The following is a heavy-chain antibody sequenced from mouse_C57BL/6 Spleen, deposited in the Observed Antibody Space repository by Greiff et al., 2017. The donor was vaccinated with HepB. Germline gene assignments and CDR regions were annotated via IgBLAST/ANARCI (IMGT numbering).Heavy chain of an antibody. D-gene: IGHD1-1*01. CDR1: GFTFSDYG. Sequence: EVKLVESGGGLVKPGGSLKLSCAVSGFTFSDYGMHWVRQALERGLGWVAYISSGSSTIYYADTVKGRFTISRDNAKNTLFLQMTSLRSEDTAMYYCARPDYYGSSDWDFDVWGTGTTVTVSS. J-gene: IGHJ1*03. CDR3: ARPDYYGSSDWDFDV. V-gene: IGHV5-17*01. CDR2: ISSGSSTI.